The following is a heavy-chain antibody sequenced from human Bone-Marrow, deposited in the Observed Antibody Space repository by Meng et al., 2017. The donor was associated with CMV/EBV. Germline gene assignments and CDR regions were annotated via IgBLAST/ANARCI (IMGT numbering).Heavy chain of an antibody. CDR3: ASLDGAAGTGY. CDR1: GGTFSSYA. D-gene: IGHD6-13*01. Sequence: SVKVSCKASGGTFSSYAISWVQQAPGQGLEWMGGIIPIFGTANYAQKFKGRVTINTDESTRIDHMKLSGLRSEDTAVYYCASLDGAAGTGYWGQGTLVTVSS. CDR2: IIPIFGTA. J-gene: IGHJ4*02. V-gene: IGHV1-69*05.